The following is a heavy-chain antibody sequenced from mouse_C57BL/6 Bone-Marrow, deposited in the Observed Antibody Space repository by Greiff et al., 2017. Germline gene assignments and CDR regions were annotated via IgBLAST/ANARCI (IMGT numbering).Heavy chain of an antibody. D-gene: IGHD1-1*01. J-gene: IGHJ1*03. V-gene: IGHV1-85*01. CDR1: GYTFTSYD. CDR2: IYPRDGST. Sequence: VQLVESGPELVKPGASVKLSCKASGYTFTSYDINWVKQRPGQGLEWIGWIYPRDGSTKYNEKFKGKATLTVDTSSSTAYMELHSLTSEDSAVYFCARLEFDGSGGDWYIDVWGTGTTVTVSS. CDR3: ARLEFDGSGGDWYIDV.